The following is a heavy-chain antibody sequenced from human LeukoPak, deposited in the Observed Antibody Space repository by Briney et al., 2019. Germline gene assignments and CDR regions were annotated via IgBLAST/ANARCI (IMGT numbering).Heavy chain of an antibody. CDR3: ARWLVAEGYAFVI. Sequence: GGPLRLSCAASGFTFSDYYMSWIRQAPGKGLEWVSYISSSGSTIYYADSVKGRFTISRDNAKNSLYLQMNSLRAEDTAVYYCARWLVAEGYAFVIWGQGTMVTVSS. V-gene: IGHV3-11*01. CDR1: GFTFSDYY. CDR2: ISSSGSTI. D-gene: IGHD6-19*01. J-gene: IGHJ3*02.